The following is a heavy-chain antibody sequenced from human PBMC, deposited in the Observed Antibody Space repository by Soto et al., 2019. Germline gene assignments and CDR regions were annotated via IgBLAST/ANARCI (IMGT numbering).Heavy chain of an antibody. Sequence: EVQLLESGGGLVQPGGSLRLSCAASGFTFSSYAMSWVRQGPGKGLEWVSVISGSGGSTYYADSVKGRFTISRDNSKNTLYLQMNSLRAEDTDVYYWATERGGDWGVSGPKIFATGEIWGQGTMVSVSS. CDR3: ATERGGDWGVSGPKIFATGEI. V-gene: IGHV3-23*01. CDR2: ISGSGGST. D-gene: IGHD2-21*02. J-gene: IGHJ3*02. CDR1: GFTFSSYA.